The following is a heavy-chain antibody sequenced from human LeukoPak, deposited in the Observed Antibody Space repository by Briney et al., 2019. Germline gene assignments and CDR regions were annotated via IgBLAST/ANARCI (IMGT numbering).Heavy chain of an antibody. CDR2: IYYSGST. Sequence: SETLSLTCTVSGGSISSSSYYWGWIRQPPGKGLEWIGSIYYSGSTYYNPSLKSRVTISVDTSKNQFSLKLSSVTAADTAVYYCARHLNDLWSGYRYNWFDPWGQGTLVTVSS. J-gene: IGHJ5*02. D-gene: IGHD3-3*01. CDR1: GGSISSSSYY. V-gene: IGHV4-39*01. CDR3: ARHLNDLWSGYRYNWFDP.